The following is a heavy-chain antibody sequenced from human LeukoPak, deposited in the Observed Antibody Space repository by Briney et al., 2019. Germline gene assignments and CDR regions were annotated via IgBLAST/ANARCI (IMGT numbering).Heavy chain of an antibody. D-gene: IGHD6-13*01. Sequence: PSQTLSLTCTVSGGSLSSGGYYWNWIRQPPGKGLEWIGEINHSGSTNYNPSLKSRVTISVDTSKNQFSLKLSSVTAADTAVYYCARGRRSLRGSSWYYYNNWFDPWGQGTLVTVSS. V-gene: IGHV4-34*01. CDR1: GGSLSSGGYY. CDR3: ARGRRSLRGSSWYYYNNWFDP. J-gene: IGHJ5*02. CDR2: INHSGST.